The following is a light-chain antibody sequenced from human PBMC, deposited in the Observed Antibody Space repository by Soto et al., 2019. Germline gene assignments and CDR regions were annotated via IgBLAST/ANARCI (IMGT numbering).Light chain of an antibody. CDR1: QSVTSNY. V-gene: IGKV3-20*01. Sequence: ELVLTQSPGTLSLSPGDRATLVCRASQSVTSNYLAWYQPKPGQDHSLLSDGAYNRATGVPERFSGSASGTDCTLTISRLEPEEWAVYFGQQYGRSSWTVGQGTKFDIK. J-gene: IGKJ1*01. CDR2: GAY. CDR3: QQYGRSSWT.